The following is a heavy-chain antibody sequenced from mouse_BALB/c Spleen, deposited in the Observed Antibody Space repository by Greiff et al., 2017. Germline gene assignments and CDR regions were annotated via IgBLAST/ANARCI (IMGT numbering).Heavy chain of an antibody. V-gene: IGHV5-6*01. CDR2: ISSGGSYT. CDR1: GFTFSSYG. D-gene: IGHD1-1*01. J-gene: IGHJ2*01. Sequence: EVQVVESGGDLVKPGGSLKLSCAASGFTFSSYGMSWVRQTPDKRLEWVATISSGGSYTYYPDSVKGRFTISRDNAKNTLYLQMSSLKSEDTAMYYCARYPELLRYFDYWGQGTTLTVSS. CDR3: ARYPELLRYFDY.